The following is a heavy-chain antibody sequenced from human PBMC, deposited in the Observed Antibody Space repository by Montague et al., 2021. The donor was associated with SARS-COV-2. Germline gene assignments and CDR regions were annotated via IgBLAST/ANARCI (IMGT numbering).Heavy chain of an antibody. Sequence: SETLSLTCGVSGASVTSTNWWSWVHQPTGKGLEWIGEIYHTGNTNYSPSLKNRVSISLDKSKSQLSLRLNSVTAADTAVYYCASPKEGSGYYRPFDYWGQGILVTVSS. V-gene: IGHV4-4*02. D-gene: IGHD3-22*01. CDR2: IYHTGNT. CDR1: GASVTSTNW. J-gene: IGHJ4*02. CDR3: ASPKEGSGYYRPFDY.